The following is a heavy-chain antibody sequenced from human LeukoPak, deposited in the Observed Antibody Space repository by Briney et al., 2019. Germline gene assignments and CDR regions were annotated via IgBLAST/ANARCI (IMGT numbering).Heavy chain of an antibody. CDR3: ARDRPHYGNTHLFDP. CDR1: GFTFSSYA. D-gene: IGHD3-10*01. Sequence: GGSLRLSCAASGFTFSSYAMSWVRQAPGKGLEWVSAISGSGGSTYYADSVKGRFTISRGNAKNSLFLQMNSLRVEDTAVYYCARDRPHYGNTHLFDPWGQGTLVTVSS. CDR2: ISGSGGST. V-gene: IGHV3-23*01. J-gene: IGHJ5*02.